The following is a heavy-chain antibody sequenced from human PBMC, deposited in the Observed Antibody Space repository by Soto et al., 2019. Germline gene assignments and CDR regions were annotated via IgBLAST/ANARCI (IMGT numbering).Heavy chain of an antibody. CDR3: ARDRDDYGSGNYYNRIDF. CDR2: IIPLFGTP. V-gene: IGHV1-69*13. J-gene: IGHJ4*02. Sequence: SVKVSCKASGGIFSTYAISWLRQAPGQGLEWMGGIIPLFGTPNYAQRFQGRVTITADESTSTAYMELSRLRSEDTAVYYCARDRDDYGSGNYYNRIDFWGQGTLVTVSS. D-gene: IGHD3-10*01. CDR1: GGIFSTYA.